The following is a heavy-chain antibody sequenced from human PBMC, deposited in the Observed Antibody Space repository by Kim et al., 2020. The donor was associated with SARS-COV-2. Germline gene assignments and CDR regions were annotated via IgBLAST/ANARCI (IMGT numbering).Heavy chain of an antibody. Sequence: GGSLRLSCAASGFTFSNYWMSWIRQAPGKGLEWVANIKQDESEKYYVDSGKGRFTISRDNAKNSLYLQMNSLRAEDTAVYYCARVGLPPGVVTAIRDWEFDLWGRGTLVTVSS. CDR2: IKQDESEK. V-gene: IGHV3-7*03. J-gene: IGHJ2*01. D-gene: IGHD2-21*02. CDR3: ARVGLPPGVVTAIRDWEFDL. CDR1: GFTFSNYW.